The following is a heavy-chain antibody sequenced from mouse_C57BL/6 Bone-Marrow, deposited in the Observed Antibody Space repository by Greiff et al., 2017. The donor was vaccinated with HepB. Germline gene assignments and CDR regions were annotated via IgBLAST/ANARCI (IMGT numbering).Heavy chain of an antibody. CDR1: GYAFTNYL. CDR2: INPGSGGT. CDR3: AREPIYYDYVVFDY. J-gene: IGHJ2*01. V-gene: IGHV1-54*01. Sequence: QVQLQQSGAELVRPGTSVKVSCKASGYAFTNYLIEWVKQRPGQGLEWIGVINPGSGGTNYNEKFKGKATLTADKSSSTAYMQLSSLTSEASAVYLCAREPIYYDYVVFDYWGQGTTLTVSS. D-gene: IGHD2-4*01.